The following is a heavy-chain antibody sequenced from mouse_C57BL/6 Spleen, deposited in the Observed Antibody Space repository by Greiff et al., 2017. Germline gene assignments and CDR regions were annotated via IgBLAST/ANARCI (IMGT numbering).Heavy chain of an antibody. CDR2: IYPRDGST. CDR1: GYTFTSYD. J-gene: IGHJ1*03. V-gene: IGHV1-85*01. Sequence: VQLVESGPELVKPGASVKLSCKASGYTFTSYDINWVKQRPGPGLEWIGWIYPRDGSTKYNEKFKGKATLTVDTSSSTAYMELHSLTSEDSAVYFCARGDYYGSYWYFDVWGTGTTGTVSS. CDR3: ARGDYYGSYWYFDV. D-gene: IGHD1-1*01.